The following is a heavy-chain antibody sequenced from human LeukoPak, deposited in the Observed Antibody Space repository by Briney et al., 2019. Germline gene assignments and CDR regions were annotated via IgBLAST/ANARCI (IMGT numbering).Heavy chain of an antibody. CDR2: IIPILGIA. CDR1: GGTFSSYA. Sequence: GASVKVSCKASGGTFSSYAISWVRQAPGQGLEWMGRIIPILGIANYAQKFQGRVTITADKSTSTAYMELSSLRSEDTAVYYCARQSNWNYYYYYGMDVWGQGTTVTVSS. CDR3: ARQSNWNYYYYYGMDV. V-gene: IGHV1-69*04. J-gene: IGHJ6*02. D-gene: IGHD1-20*01.